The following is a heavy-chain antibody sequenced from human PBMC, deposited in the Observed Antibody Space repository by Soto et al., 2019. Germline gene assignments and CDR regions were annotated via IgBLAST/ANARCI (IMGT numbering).Heavy chain of an antibody. Sequence: VSVKVSCQASGYTFTGYYMHWVRQAPGRGLEWVGWINPNGGGTIYAQKFQGWVTMTRATSISTAYMELNRLRSDDTAVYYCAREDRDWFGRWGQGTRVTVSS. CDR2: INPNGGGT. CDR3: AREDRDWFGR. D-gene: IGHD3-22*01. CDR1: GYTFTGYY. J-gene: IGHJ5*02. V-gene: IGHV1-2*04.